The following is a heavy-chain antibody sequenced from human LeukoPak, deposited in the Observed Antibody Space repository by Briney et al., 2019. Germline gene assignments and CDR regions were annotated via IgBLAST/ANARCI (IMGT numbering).Heavy chain of an antibody. Sequence: SETLFLTCTVSGGSISYHYWSWIRQPSGKGLEWIGRIYSSGSANYSPSLKSRVSMSVDTSNNYFSLNLTSVTAADTALYFCARDVRYASGWSTPESWGQGSLVTVCS. CDR2: IYSSGSA. J-gene: IGHJ4*02. CDR1: GGSISYHY. V-gene: IGHV4-4*07. D-gene: IGHD6-19*01. CDR3: ARDVRYASGWSTPES.